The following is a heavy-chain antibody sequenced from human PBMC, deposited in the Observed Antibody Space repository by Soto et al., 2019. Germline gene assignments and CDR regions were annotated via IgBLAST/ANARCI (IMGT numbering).Heavy chain of an antibody. J-gene: IGHJ5*02. V-gene: IGHV4-59*02. D-gene: IGHD3-3*01. CDR3: ATRITVFGLLIPPFDP. CDR2: TSHTGNT. CDR1: GVSVTSYH. Sequence: KPSETLSLTCSVSGVSVTSYHWSWIRQFPGKGLEWIAYTSHTGNTNYNPSLKSRVIISLDTSKNQVSLQLSSVTAADTAIYYCATRITVFGLLIPPFDPWGHGTQVTVS.